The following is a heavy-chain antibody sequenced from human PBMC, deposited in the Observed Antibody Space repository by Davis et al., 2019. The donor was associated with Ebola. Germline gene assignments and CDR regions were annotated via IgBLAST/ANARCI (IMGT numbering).Heavy chain of an antibody. D-gene: IGHD2-15*01. V-gene: IGHV4-4*07. Sequence: PSETLSLTCTVSGGSISSHYWSWIRQPAGKGLEWIGRIYTSGRTNYTPSLKSRVTMSVDTSKNQFSLRLSPVTAADTAVYYCVRDGCPGGSCYCGDYCGQGTLVTVSS. CDR1: GGSISSHY. CDR2: IYTSGRT. CDR3: VRDGCPGGSCYCGDY. J-gene: IGHJ4*02.